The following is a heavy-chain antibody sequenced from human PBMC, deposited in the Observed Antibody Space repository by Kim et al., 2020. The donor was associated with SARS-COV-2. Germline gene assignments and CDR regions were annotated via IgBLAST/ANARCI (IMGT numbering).Heavy chain of an antibody. CDR2: IYPGDSDT. D-gene: IGHD3-22*01. CDR3: ARCEGTYYDSSGYLVGAFDI. Sequence: GESLKISCKGSGYSFTSYWIGWVRQMPGKGLEWMGIIYPGDSDTRYSPSFQGQVTISADKSISTAYLQWSSLKASDTAMYYCARCEGTYYDSSGYLVGAFDIWGQGTMVTVSS. J-gene: IGHJ3*02. V-gene: IGHV5-51*01. CDR1: GYSFTSYW.